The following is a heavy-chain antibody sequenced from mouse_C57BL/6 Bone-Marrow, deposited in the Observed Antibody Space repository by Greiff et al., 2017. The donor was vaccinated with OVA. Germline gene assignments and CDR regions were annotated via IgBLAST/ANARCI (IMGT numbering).Heavy chain of an antibody. J-gene: IGHJ2*01. V-gene: IGHV14-4*01. Sequence: VQLKESGAELVRPGASVKLSCTASGFNIKDDYMHWVKQRPEQGLEWIGWIDPENGDTEYTSKFQGKATITADTSSNTAYLQLSSLTSEDTAVYYCTTDYGSRNNYWGQGTTLTVSS. CDR1: GFNIKDDY. CDR2: IDPENGDT. D-gene: IGHD1-1*01. CDR3: TTDYGSRNNY.